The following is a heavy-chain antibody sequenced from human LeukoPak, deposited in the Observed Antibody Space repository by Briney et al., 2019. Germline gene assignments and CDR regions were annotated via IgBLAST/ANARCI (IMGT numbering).Heavy chain of an antibody. Sequence: GESLKISCEGSGYSFTSYWIGWVRQMPGKGLEWMGIIYPGDSDTRYSPSFQGQVTISADKSISTAYLQWSSLKASDTAMYYCARHLGGGSDNSRRQLDYWGQGTLVTVSS. CDR3: ARHLGGGSDNSRRQLDY. CDR1: GYSFTSYW. CDR2: IYPGDSDT. D-gene: IGHD2-21*02. V-gene: IGHV5-51*01. J-gene: IGHJ4*02.